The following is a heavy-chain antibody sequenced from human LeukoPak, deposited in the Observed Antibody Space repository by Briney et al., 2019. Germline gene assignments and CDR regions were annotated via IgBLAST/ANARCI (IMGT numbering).Heavy chain of an antibody. CDR1: GGSISSSSYY. J-gene: IGHJ4*02. D-gene: IGHD2-8*01. CDR2: IYYSGST. CDR3: ARLMFDIVLMVPMPWIDY. V-gene: IGHV4-39*01. Sequence: SETLSLTCTVSGGSISSSSYYWGWIRQPPGKGLEWIGSIYYSGSTYYNPSLKSRVTISVDTSKNQFSLKLSSVTAADTAVYYCARLMFDIVLMVPMPWIDYWGQGTLVTVSS.